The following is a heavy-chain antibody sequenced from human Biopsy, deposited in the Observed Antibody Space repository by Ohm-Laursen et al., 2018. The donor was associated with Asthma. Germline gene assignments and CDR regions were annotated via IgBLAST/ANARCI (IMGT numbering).Heavy chain of an antibody. CDR1: GGTFSNFA. D-gene: IGHD6-19*01. V-gene: IGHV1-69*13. Sequence: SVKVSCNAPGGTFSNFAISWVRQAPGQGLEWLGGIMTVFGTTNYAQKFQGRVTITADESTSTAYMEVTSLRSEDPAIYYCARCQVGYSSGWSLLLKKIYYSGMDVWGQGTAVTVSS. CDR2: IMTVFGTT. J-gene: IGHJ6*02. CDR3: ARCQVGYSSGWSLLLKKIYYSGMDV.